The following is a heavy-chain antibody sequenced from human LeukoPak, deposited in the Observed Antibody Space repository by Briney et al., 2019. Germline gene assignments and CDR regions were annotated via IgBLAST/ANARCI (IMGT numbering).Heavy chain of an antibody. CDR3: ARPGGYCSSTSCYLGAFDI. CDR1: GGSTSSYY. Sequence: SETLSLTCTVSGGSTSSYYWSWIRQPAGKGLEWIGRIYTSGSTNYTPSLKSRVTMSVDTSKNQFSLKLSSVTAADTAVYYCARPGGYCSSTSCYLGAFDIWGQGTMVTVSS. CDR2: IYTSGST. D-gene: IGHD2-2*01. J-gene: IGHJ3*02. V-gene: IGHV4-4*07.